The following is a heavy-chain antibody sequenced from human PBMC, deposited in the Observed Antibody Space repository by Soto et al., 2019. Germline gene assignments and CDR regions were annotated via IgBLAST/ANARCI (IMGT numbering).Heavy chain of an antibody. V-gene: IGHV3-53*01. Sequence: GGSLRLSCAASGFTVSSNYMSWVRQAPGKGLGWVSVIYSGGSTYYADSVKGRFTISRDNSKNTLYLQMNSLRAKDPAVHYCGSDLAGSSSFDFSGQGTRVAVGS. J-gene: IGHJ4*03. CDR3: GSDLAGSSSFDF. D-gene: IGHD1-26*01. CDR2: IYSGGST. CDR1: GFTVSSNY.